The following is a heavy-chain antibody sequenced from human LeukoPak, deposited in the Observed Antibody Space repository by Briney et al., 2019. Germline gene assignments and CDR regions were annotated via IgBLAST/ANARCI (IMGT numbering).Heavy chain of an antibody. J-gene: IGHJ4*02. V-gene: IGHV4-59*01. D-gene: IGHD3-22*01. Sequence: PSETLSLTCTVSGGSISSYYWSWIRQPPGKGLEWIGYIYYSGSTNYNPSLKSRVTISVDTSKNQFSLKLSSVTAADTAVYYCARDHKGSSGYYFDYWGQGTLVTVSS. CDR1: GGSISSYY. CDR2: IYYSGST. CDR3: ARDHKGSSGYYFDY.